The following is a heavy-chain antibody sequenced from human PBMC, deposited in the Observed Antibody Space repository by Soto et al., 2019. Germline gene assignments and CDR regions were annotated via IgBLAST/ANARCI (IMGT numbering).Heavy chain of an antibody. CDR1: GGPISSGGYY. V-gene: IGHV4-31*03. CDR3: ARFEGRLYPDS. Sequence: QVQLQESGPGLVKPSQTLSLTCTVSGGPISSGGYYWSWIRQLPGKGLELIGYIYHSGTTDYNPSLKSRVTISVDTSKNQFSLQLSSVTAADTAVYYCARFEGRLYPDSWDQGTLVTVSS. J-gene: IGHJ5*01. CDR2: IYHSGTT. D-gene: IGHD3-9*01.